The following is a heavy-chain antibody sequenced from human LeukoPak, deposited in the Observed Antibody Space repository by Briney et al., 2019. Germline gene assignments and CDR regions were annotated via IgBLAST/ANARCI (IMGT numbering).Heavy chain of an antibody. CDR3: ARAAGIGAAGTEYNWFDP. Sequence: PSQTLSLTCTVSGGSISRGGYYWSWIRQHPGKGLEWIGYIYYSGSTYHNPSLKSRVSISVDKSKSQFSLKLSSVTAADTAVYYCARAAGIGAAGTEYNWFDPWGQGTLVTVSS. CDR1: GGSISRGGYY. V-gene: IGHV4-31*03. J-gene: IGHJ5*02. CDR2: IYYSGST. D-gene: IGHD6-13*01.